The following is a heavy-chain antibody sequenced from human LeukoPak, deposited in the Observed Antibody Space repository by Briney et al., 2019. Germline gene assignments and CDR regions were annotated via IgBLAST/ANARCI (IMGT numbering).Heavy chain of an antibody. CDR2: ISYDGSNK. J-gene: IGHJ4*02. CDR1: GFTFSSYG. CDR3: AKDFVRYCGGDCPYYFDY. V-gene: IGHV3-30*18. Sequence: AGGSLRLSCAASGFTFSSYGMHWVRQGPGKGLGWVAVISYDGSNKYYAESVKGRFTISRDISRNTLYLLMNSLRDEEKAVYYGAKDFVRYCGGDCPYYFDYWGQGTLVTVSS. D-gene: IGHD2-21*02.